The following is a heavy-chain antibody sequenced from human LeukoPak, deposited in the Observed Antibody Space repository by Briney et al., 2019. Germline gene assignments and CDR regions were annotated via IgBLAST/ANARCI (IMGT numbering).Heavy chain of an antibody. J-gene: IGHJ4*02. CDR1: GFTFSSYS. V-gene: IGHV3-21*01. CDR2: ISSSSSYI. CDR3: AREDSGYYWGFDY. Sequence: PGGSLRLSCAASGFTFSSYSMNWVRQAPGKGLEWVSSISSSSSYIYYADSVKGRFTISRDNAKNSLYLQMNSLRAEDTAVYYCAREDSGYYWGFDYWGQGTLVTVSP. D-gene: IGHD3-22*01.